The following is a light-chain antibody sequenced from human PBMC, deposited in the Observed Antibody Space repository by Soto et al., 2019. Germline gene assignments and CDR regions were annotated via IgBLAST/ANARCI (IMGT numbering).Light chain of an antibody. V-gene: IGKV3-15*01. CDR3: QQYSNWPPIT. Sequence: ETVMTQSPGTLSVSLGERATLSCRASQSVSIHLAWYQQKPGQAPRLLIYDTSTRATGIPARFSGSGSGTEFTLTISSLHSEDFAVYYCQQYSNWPPITFCQGTRLEIK. J-gene: IGKJ5*01. CDR1: QSVSIH. CDR2: DTS.